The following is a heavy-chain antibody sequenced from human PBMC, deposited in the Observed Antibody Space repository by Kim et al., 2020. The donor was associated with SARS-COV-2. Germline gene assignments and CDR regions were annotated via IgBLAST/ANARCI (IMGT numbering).Heavy chain of an antibody. V-gene: IGHV3-30*04. D-gene: IGHD3-10*01. CDR1: GFTFSSYA. CDR3: ARERIFTMVRGTSFQH. Sequence: GGSLRLSCAASGFTFSSYAMHWVRQAPGMGLEWVAVISSDGSNKYYADSVKGRFTISRDNSKNSLYLQMNSLRAEDTAVYYCARERIFTMVRGTSFQHWGQGTLVTVSS. J-gene: IGHJ1*01. CDR2: ISSDGSNK.